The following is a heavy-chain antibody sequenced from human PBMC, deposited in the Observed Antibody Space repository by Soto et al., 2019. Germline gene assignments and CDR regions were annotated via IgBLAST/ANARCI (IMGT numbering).Heavy chain of an antibody. V-gene: IGHV4-30-4*08. CDR3: ARGYQLLLYRRNWFDP. CDR2: IYYSGST. J-gene: IGHJ5*02. CDR1: GGSISSGDYY. D-gene: IGHD2-2*01. Sequence: SETLSLTCTVSGGSISSGDYYWSWIRHPPGKGLEWIRYIYYSGSTYYNPSLKSRVTISVDTSKNQFSLKLSSVTAADTAVYYCARGYQLLLYRRNWFDPWGQGTLVTVSS.